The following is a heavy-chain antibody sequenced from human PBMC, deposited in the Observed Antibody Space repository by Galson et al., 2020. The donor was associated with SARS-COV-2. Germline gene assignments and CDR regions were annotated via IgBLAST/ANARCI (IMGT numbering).Heavy chain of an antibody. D-gene: IGHD2-15*01. CDR2: ITGSGGTT. CDR3: ARVVGGPAIGEDAFAV. J-gene: IGHJ3*01. CDR1: GVTFNNYA. V-gene: IGHV3-23*01. Sequence: GGSLRLSCAASGVTFNNYAMSWFRQTPGKGLEWVSSITGSGGTTYYADSVKSRFAISRDNSKNTLFLQMNSLRAGDTAVYYCARVVGGPAIGEDAFAVWGQGTMVTVS.